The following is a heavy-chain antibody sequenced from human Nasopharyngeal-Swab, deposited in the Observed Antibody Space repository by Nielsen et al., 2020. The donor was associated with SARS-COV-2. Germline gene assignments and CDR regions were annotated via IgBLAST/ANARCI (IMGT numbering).Heavy chain of an antibody. V-gene: IGHV4-34*01. CDR3: ARDRADYHISYYYHYMDV. CDR2: INHSGST. Sequence: SETLSLTCGVYGGSFSDHYWSWIRQPPGKGLEWIGEINHSGSTNYNPSLKSRVTMSVDTSKNQFSLNLSSVTAADTAVYYCARDRADYHISYYYHYMDVWGKGTTVAVSS. J-gene: IGHJ6*03. CDR1: GGSFSDHY. D-gene: IGHD4-11*01.